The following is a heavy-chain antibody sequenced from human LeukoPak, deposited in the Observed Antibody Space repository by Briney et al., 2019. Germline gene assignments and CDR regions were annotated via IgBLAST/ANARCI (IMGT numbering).Heavy chain of an antibody. J-gene: IGHJ4*02. V-gene: IGHV3-23*01. Sequence: GGSLRLSCAASGFTFSSYTMIWVRQAPGKGPEWVSAISGNAGATNYADSVRGRFTISRDNSNNALYLQVNSLRAEDTAIYYCAKNEGTNGGYFDSWGQAALVTVSS. CDR2: ISGNAGAT. CDR3: AKNEGTNGGYFDS. D-gene: IGHD1-1*01. CDR1: GFTFSSYT.